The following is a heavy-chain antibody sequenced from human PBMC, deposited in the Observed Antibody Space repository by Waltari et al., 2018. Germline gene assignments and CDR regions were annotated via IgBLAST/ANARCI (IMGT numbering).Heavy chain of an antibody. J-gene: IGHJ3*01. CDR3: AKVLNNWPDVFDV. V-gene: IGHV3-23*01. Sequence: EVQVLESGGGLIQPGGYLSLSCPASGFTCSSYARTWVRKAPGEGLGWVSAISGSGDSTYYADSVRGRFTISGDSSRNTVWLQMSSLRVEDTAVYFCAKVLNNWPDVFDVWGQGTMVTVSS. CDR2: ISGSGDST. CDR1: GFTCSSYA.